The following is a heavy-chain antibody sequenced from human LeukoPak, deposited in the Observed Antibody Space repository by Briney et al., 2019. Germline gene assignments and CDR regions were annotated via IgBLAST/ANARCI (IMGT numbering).Heavy chain of an antibody. CDR1: GFTFSNAW. Sequence: GGSLRLSCAASGFTFSNAWMSWVRQAPGKGLEWVGRIKSKTHGGTTDYAAPVKGRFTISRDDSKNTLYLQMNSLKTEDTAVYYCTTAYSSSWYTFDYYYYYMDVWGKGTTVTVSS. D-gene: IGHD6-13*01. V-gene: IGHV3-15*01. J-gene: IGHJ6*03. CDR3: TTAYSSSWYTFDYYYYYMDV. CDR2: IKSKTHGGTT.